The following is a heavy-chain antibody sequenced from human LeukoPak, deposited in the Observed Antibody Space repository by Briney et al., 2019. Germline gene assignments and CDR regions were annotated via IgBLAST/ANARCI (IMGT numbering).Heavy chain of an antibody. V-gene: IGHV3-30*03. CDR3: ARGQFRLHSYDGSTFDY. Sequence: GGSLRLSCAASGFIFSNAWMSWVRQAPGKGLEWVAVISYDGRNKQYADSAKGRFTISRDNSKNTLYLQTNSLRAEDTAVYYCARGQFRLHSYDGSTFDYWGQGTLVSVSS. J-gene: IGHJ4*02. CDR2: ISYDGRNK. CDR1: GFIFSNAW. D-gene: IGHD3-22*01.